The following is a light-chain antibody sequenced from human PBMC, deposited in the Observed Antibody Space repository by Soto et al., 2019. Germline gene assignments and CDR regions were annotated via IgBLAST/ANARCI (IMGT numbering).Light chain of an antibody. J-gene: IGKJ5*01. CDR3: LQANRVPLS. CDR2: AAS. CDR1: QGISTN. Sequence: DIQMTQSPSSLSASVGDRVTITCRASQGISTNLAWYQQKPGKAPKLLIYAASSLQSGVPPRFSGSGSGTDFTLTISSPQPEDFAIYYCLQANRVPLSFGQGTRLEIK. V-gene: IGKV1-12*01.